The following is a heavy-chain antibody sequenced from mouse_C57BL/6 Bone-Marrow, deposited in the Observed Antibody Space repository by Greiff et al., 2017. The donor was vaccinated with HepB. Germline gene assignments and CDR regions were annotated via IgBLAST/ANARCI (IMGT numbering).Heavy chain of an antibody. CDR2: IDPSDSYT. D-gene: IGHD3-2*02. CDR3: ARGEQLRLRRAMDY. J-gene: IGHJ4*01. Sequence: QVQLKQPGAELVMPGASVKLSCKASGYTFTSYWMHWVKQRPGQGLEWIGEIDPSDSYTNYNQKFKGKSTLTVDKSSSTAYMQLSSLTSEDSAVYYCARGEQLRLRRAMDYWGQGTSVTVSS. CDR1: GYTFTSYW. V-gene: IGHV1-69*01.